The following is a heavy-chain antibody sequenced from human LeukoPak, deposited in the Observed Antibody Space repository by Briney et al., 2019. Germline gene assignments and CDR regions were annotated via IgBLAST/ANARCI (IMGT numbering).Heavy chain of an antibody. CDR3: ARDQWDSGTYYFDY. D-gene: IGHD1-14*01. Sequence: SETLSLTCAAYGGSFSGYYWSRIRQPPGKGLEWIGEINHSGSTNYNPSLKSRVTISVDTSKNQFSLKLSSVTAADTAVYYCARDQWDSGTYYFDYWGQGTLVTVSS. CDR1: GGSFSGYY. J-gene: IGHJ4*02. V-gene: IGHV4-34*01. CDR2: INHSGST.